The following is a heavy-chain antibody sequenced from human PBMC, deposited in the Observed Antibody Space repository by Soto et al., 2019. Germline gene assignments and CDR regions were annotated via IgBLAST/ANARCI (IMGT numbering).Heavy chain of an antibody. CDR1: GLTLSRYW. D-gene: IGHD3-22*01. V-gene: IGHV3-7*04. CDR3: SRDYYGPGPD. J-gene: IGHJ4*02. CDR2: IKEDGGKT. Sequence: EVPLVESGGGLVQPGGSLRLSCVASGLTLSRYWMSWVRQAPGKGLEWVANIKEDGGKTYYVDSVKGRFTISRDNAKNSVYLQMNSLRVADTAVYYCSRDYYGPGPDWGQGTLVIVSS.